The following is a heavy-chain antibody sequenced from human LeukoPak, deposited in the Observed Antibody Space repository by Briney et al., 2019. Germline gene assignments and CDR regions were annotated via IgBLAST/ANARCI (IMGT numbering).Heavy chain of an antibody. CDR1: SGSISSYL. CDR2: ISYSGST. Sequence: SETLSLTCTVSSGSISSYLWGWIRQPPGKGLEWIGYISYSGSTNYNPSLKSRVTISVDTSRNQFSLKLNSVTAADTAVYYCARRNYGDDDHYFDYWGQGTLVTVSS. CDR3: ARRNYGDDDHYFDY. D-gene: IGHD4-17*01. V-gene: IGHV4-59*08. J-gene: IGHJ4*02.